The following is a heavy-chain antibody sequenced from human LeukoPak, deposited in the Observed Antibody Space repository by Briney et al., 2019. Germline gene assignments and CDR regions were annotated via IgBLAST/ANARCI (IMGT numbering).Heavy chain of an antibody. J-gene: IGHJ3*02. CDR1: GFTFSSYA. V-gene: IGHV3-30-3*01. Sequence: GGSLRLSCAASGFTFSSYAMHWVRQAPGKGLEWVAVISYDGSNKYYAYSVKGRFTISRDNSKNTLYLQMNSLGAEDTAVYYCAREGVGSSYHDAFDIWGQGTMVTVSS. CDR2: ISYDGSNK. D-gene: IGHD6-6*01. CDR3: AREGVGSSYHDAFDI.